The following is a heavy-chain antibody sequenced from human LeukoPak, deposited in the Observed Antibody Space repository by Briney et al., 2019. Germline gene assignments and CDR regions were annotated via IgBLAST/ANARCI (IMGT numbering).Heavy chain of an antibody. CDR3: AYNSSSWYGAFDY. CDR1: RFTFSSYV. D-gene: IGHD6-13*01. Sequence: GGSLRLSCAASRFTFSSYVMSWVRQAPGKGLEWVSAISGSGGTTYYADSVKGRFTISRDNSKNTPYLQMNSLRAEDTAVYYCAYNSSSWYGAFDYWGQGTLVTVSS. V-gene: IGHV3-23*01. J-gene: IGHJ4*02. CDR2: ISGSGGTT.